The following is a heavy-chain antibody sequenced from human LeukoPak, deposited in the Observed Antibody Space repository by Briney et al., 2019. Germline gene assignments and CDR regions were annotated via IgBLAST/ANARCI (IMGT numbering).Heavy chain of an antibody. CDR3: ARFEEVLFAIDQ. V-gene: IGHV3-21*01. CDR2: ISSSSTYI. D-gene: IGHD2-21*01. CDR1: GFTFSSYS. Sequence: GGSLRLSCAASGFTFSSYSMTWVRQAPGKGLEWVSSISSSSTYIYYSDSLQGRFTISRDNAKNSLYLQLDSLGAEDAAVYYCARFEEVLFAIDQWGQGTLVTVSS. J-gene: IGHJ4*02.